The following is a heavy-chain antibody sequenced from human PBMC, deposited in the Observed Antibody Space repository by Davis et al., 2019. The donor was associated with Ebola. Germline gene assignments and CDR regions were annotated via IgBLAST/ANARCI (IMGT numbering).Heavy chain of an antibody. J-gene: IGHJ4*02. D-gene: IGHD6-13*01. V-gene: IGHV3-23*03. Sequence: GESLKISCAASGFTFNTYAMSWVRQAPGKGLEWVAVIYRGGSTYYADSVKGRFTISRDNSKDTLDLQMNSLRADDTAVYYCTRGRGGSSWELYWGQGTLVTVSS. CDR3: TRGRGGSSWELY. CDR1: GFTFNTYA. CDR2: IYRGGST.